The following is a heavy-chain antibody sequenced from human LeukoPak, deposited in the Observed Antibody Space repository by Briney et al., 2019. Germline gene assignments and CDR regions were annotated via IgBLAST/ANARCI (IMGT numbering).Heavy chain of an antibody. CDR3: ASTYYYDSSGYHPDY. CDR2: IYYSGST. Sequence: SETLSLTCTVSGGSVSSGSYYWSWNRQPPGKGLEWIGYIYYSGSTNYNPSLKSRVTISVDTSKNQFSLKLSSVTAADTAVYYCASTYYYDSSGYHPDYWGQGTLVTVSS. D-gene: IGHD3-22*01. CDR1: GGSVSSGSYY. V-gene: IGHV4-61*01. J-gene: IGHJ4*02.